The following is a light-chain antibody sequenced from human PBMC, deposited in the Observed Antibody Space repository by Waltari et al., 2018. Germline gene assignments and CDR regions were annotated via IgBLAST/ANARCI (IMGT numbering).Light chain of an antibody. V-gene: IGLV2-23*02. CDR1: SGDVGSYKL. CDR3: CSYAGGSVI. CDR2: EVN. Sequence: QSGLTQPASVSGSPGQSITISCTGSSGDVGSYKLVSWYQRHPGKAPKLIISEVNDRPPGVSNRFSGSKSGNTASLTISGLQAEDEADYYCCSYAGGSVIFGGGTKLTVL. J-gene: IGLJ2*01.